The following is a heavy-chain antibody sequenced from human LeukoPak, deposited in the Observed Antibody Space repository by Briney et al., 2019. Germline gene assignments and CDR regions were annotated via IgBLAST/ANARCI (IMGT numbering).Heavy chain of an antibody. CDR2: FDPEDGET. CDR1: GYTLTELS. J-gene: IGHJ6*02. D-gene: IGHD6-19*01. Sequence: ASVKVSCKVSGYTLTELSMHWVRQAPGKGLEWMGGFDPEDGETIYAQKFQGRVTMTEDTSTDTAYMELSSLRSEDTDVYYCTSPLVAVAGTGYGMDVWGQGTTVTVSS. CDR3: TSPLVAVAGTGYGMDV. V-gene: IGHV1-24*01.